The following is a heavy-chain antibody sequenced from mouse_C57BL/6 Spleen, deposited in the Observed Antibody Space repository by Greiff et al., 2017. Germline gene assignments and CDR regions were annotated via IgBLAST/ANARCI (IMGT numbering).Heavy chain of an antibody. CDR2: IYYSGTI. D-gene: IGHD1-1*01. Sequence: DVKLVESGPGLVKPSQTVFLTCTVTGISITTGNYRWSWIRQFPGNKLEWIGYIYYSGTITYNPSLTSRTTITRDTPKNQFFLEMNSLTAEDTATYYCASTVVGGYFDYWGQGTTLTVSS. CDR3: ASTVVGGYFDY. CDR1: GISITTGNYR. V-gene: IGHV3-5*01. J-gene: IGHJ2*01.